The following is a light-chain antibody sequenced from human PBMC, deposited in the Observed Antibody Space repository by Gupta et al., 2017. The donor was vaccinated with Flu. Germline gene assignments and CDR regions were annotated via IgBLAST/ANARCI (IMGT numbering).Light chain of an antibody. CDR2: DAS. J-gene: IGKJ2*03. CDR1: QNIRSY. Sequence: ETVLTQSPTTLSLFPGENATLSCRASQNIRSYLAWYQQKPGQAPRLLIYDASSRAAGIPARFSGSGSGTDFTLTVSGLEPEDFAIYYCQRRSSWPPYSFGQGTRLEIK. CDR3: QRRSSWPPYS. V-gene: IGKV3-11*01.